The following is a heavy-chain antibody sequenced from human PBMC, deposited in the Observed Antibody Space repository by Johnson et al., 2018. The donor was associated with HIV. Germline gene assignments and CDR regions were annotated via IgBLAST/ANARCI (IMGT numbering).Heavy chain of an antibody. CDR3: ARAASQQQLKVPFDI. CDR2: INSDGSST. V-gene: IGHV3-74*02. J-gene: IGHJ3*02. D-gene: IGHD6-13*01. CDR1: GFTLSSYW. Sequence: VQLVESGGGLVQPGGSLRLSCAACGFTLSSYWMSWVRQAPGKGLVWVSRINSDGSSTSYAYSVKGRFTISRDNAKNTLYLQMNSLRAEDTTVYYCARAASQQQLKVPFDIWGQGTMVTVSS.